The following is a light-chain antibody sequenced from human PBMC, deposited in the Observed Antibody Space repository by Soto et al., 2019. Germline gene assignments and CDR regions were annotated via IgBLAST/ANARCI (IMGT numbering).Light chain of an antibody. CDR2: GAS. J-gene: IGKJ1*01. CDR3: QQYNNWPPWT. CDR1: QSVSSN. Sequence: EIVMTQSPATLSVSPGERATLSCRASQSVSSNLAWYQQKPGQAPRLHIYGASTRATGIPARFSGSGSGTEFTLTISSLQSEDFAVYYCQQYNNWPPWTFGQGTKVEI. V-gene: IGKV3-15*01.